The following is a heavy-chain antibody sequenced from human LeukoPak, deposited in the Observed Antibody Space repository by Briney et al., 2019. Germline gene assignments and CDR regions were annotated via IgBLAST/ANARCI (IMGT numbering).Heavy chain of an antibody. Sequence: GGSLRLSCAASGFTFSNAWMSWVRQAPGKGLEWIGRIRSKTDGGTTDYAAPEKDRLTISRDDSKNTLFLQNNNMKTDETAVYYCTTYVAVAGTRHFDSWGQGALVTVSS. J-gene: IGHJ4*02. CDR2: IRSKTDGGTT. CDR1: GFTFSNAW. V-gene: IGHV3-15*01. D-gene: IGHD6-19*01. CDR3: TTYVAVAGTRHFDS.